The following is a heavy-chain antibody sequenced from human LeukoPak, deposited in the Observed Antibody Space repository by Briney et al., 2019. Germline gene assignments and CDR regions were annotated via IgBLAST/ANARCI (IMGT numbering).Heavy chain of an antibody. D-gene: IGHD3/OR15-3a*01. CDR1: GGSFSGYY. CDR2: INHSGST. CDR3: ARAGTFDY. J-gene: IGHJ4*02. V-gene: IGHV4-34*01. Sequence: SETLSLTCAVYGGSFSGYYWSWIRQPPGKGLEWIGEINHSGSTSYNPSLKSRVTISVDTSKNQFSLKLNSVTAADTAVYYCARAGTFDYWGQGTLVTVSS.